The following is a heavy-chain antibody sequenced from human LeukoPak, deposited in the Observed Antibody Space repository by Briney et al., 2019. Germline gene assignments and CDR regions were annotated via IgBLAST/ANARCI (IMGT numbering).Heavy chain of an antibody. CDR2: ISGSGGST. J-gene: IGHJ4*02. CDR3: AKGFSSSWYFFDY. V-gene: IGHV3-23*01. D-gene: IGHD6-13*01. Sequence: GGSLRLSCAASGFTFSSYAMSWVRQAPGKGLEGVSAISGSGGSTYYADSVKGRFTISRDNSKKTLYMQMNSLRAEDTAVYYCAKGFSSSWYFFDYWGQGTLVTASS. CDR1: GFTFSSYA.